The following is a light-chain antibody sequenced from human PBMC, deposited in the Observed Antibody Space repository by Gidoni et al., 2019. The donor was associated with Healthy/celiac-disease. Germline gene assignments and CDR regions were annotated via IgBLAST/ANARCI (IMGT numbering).Light chain of an antibody. V-gene: IGKV1-27*01. CDR3: QKYNSAPPTWT. Sequence: DIQMTQSPSSLSTSVGDRVTITGRASQGISNYLACYQQKPGKVPHLLLSAASTLQAGVPSRFCGSGSCTDFSLPISSLQPEDVSTYYCQKYNSAPPTWTFGQGTKVEIK. J-gene: IGKJ1*01. CDR1: QGISNY. CDR2: AAS.